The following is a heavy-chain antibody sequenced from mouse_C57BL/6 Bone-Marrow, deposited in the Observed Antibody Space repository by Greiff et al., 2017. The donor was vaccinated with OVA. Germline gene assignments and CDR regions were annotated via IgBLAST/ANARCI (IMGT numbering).Heavy chain of an antibody. CDR2: IYPGNSDT. J-gene: IGHJ4*01. Sequence: EVHLVESGTVLARPGASVKMSCKTSGYTFTSYWMHWVKQRPGQGLEWIGAIYPGNSDTSYNQKFKGKAKLTAVTSASTAYMELSSLTNEDSAVYYCTRRGWLLPYYAMDYWGQGTSVTVSS. D-gene: IGHD2-3*01. CDR3: TRRGWLLPYYAMDY. V-gene: IGHV1-5*01. CDR1: GYTFTSYW.